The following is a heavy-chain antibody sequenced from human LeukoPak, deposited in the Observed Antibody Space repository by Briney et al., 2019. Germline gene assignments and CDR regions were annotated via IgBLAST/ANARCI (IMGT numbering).Heavy chain of an antibody. J-gene: IGHJ5*02. CDR2: IYYSGST. V-gene: IGHV4-59*01. Sequence: SETLSLTCTVSGGSISSYYWSWIRQPPGKGLEWIGYIYYSGSTNYNPSLKSRVTISVDTSKNQFSLKLSSVTAADTAMYYCASTYYDFWSGYHGVNWFDPWGQGTLVTVSS. CDR1: GGSISSYY. D-gene: IGHD3-3*01. CDR3: ASTYYDFWSGYHGVNWFDP.